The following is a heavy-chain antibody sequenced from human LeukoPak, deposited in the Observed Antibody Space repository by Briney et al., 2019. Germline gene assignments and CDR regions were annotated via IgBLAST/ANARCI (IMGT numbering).Heavy chain of an antibody. V-gene: IGHV1-46*01. CDR1: GYAFTSYY. Sequence: ASVKVSCKASGYAFTSYYMHWVRQAPGQGLEWMGIINPSAGSTSYAQKFQGRVTMTRDTSTSTVYMELSSLRSEDTAVYYCARGSPTVTFDYWGQGTLVTVSS. CDR2: INPSAGST. D-gene: IGHD4-17*01. J-gene: IGHJ4*02. CDR3: ARGSPTVTFDY.